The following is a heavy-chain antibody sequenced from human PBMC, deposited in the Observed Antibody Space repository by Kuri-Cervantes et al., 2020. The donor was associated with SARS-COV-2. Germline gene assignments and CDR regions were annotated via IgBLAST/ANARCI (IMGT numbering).Heavy chain of an antibody. CDR3: ARLLRGAYYYYYMDA. D-gene: IGHD1-26*01. J-gene: IGHJ6*03. CDR1: GYTFTSYD. Sequence: VSVKVSCKASGYTFTSYDINWVRQATGQGLEWMGWMNPNSGNTGYAQKFQGRVTITRNTSISTAYMELSSLRSEDTAVYYCARLLRGAYYYYYMDAWGKGTTVTVSS. V-gene: IGHV1-8*03. CDR2: MNPNSGNT.